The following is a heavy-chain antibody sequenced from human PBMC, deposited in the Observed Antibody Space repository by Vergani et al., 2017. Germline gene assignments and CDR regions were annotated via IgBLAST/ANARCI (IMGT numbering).Heavy chain of an antibody. J-gene: IGHJ4*02. V-gene: IGHV4-61*01. D-gene: IGHD5-24*01. Sequence: QVQLQESGPGLVKPSETLSLTCTVSGGSVSSGSYYWSWIRQPPGKGLEWIGYIYYSGSTNYNPSLKSRVTISVETSKNQFSLKLSSVTAADTAVYYCARVVGYKVYWGQGTLVTVSS. CDR2: IYYSGST. CDR1: GGSVSSGSYY. CDR3: ARVVGYKVY.